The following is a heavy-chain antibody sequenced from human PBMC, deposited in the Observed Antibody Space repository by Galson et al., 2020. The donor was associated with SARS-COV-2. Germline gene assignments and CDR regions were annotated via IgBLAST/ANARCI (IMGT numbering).Heavy chain of an antibody. D-gene: IGHD1-26*01. CDR1: GFTFSSYG. V-gene: IGHV3-30*18. CDR3: AKDWEVGRMQSDWYFDL. Sequence: QLGESLKISCAASGFTFSSYGMHWVRQAPGKGLEWVAVISYDGSNKYYADSVKGRFTISRDNSKNTLYLQMNSLRAEDTAVYYCAKDWEVGRMQSDWYFDLWGRGTLVTVSS. CDR2: ISYDGSNK. J-gene: IGHJ2*01.